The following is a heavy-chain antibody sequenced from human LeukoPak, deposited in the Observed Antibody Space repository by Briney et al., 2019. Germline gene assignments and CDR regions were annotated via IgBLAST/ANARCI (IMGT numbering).Heavy chain of an antibody. Sequence: SETLSLTCTVSGGSISSYYWSWIRQPPGKGLEGIGYIYYSGSTNYNPSLKSRVTISVDTSKNQFSLKLSSVTAADTAVYYCARVEGTDYDILTGQYYFDYWGQGTLVTVSS. CDR2: IYYSGST. J-gene: IGHJ4*02. CDR3: ARVEGTDYDILTGQYYFDY. D-gene: IGHD3-9*01. CDR1: GGSISSYY. V-gene: IGHV4-59*01.